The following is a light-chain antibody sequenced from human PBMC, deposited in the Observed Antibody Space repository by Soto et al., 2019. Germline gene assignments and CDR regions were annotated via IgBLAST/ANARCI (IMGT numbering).Light chain of an antibody. CDR2: AAS. CDR1: LPISNY. J-gene: IGKJ2*01. Sequence: DIQMTQSPSSLSTSVGDRVTITCRASLPISNYLAWYQQKPGTPPKLLIYAASNLQSGVPSRFIGRGSGTDFTLTISSLQPEDFASYYCQQTYRIPYTFGQGTKLEI. V-gene: IGKV1-39*01. CDR3: QQTYRIPYT.